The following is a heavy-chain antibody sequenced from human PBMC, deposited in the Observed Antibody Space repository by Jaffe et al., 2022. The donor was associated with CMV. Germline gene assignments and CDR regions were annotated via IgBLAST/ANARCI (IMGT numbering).Heavy chain of an antibody. CDR2: VYPPSGAT. CDR1: GYIFTDYY. J-gene: IGHJ4*02. Sequence: QVQLVQSGAEVKKPGASVKVSCKASGYIFTDYYLHWVRQAPGQGLEWMGWVYPPSGATEFAQKFQGRVTMTRDTSITTAYMELSRLTSDDTAVYYCARGFRGHFQYWGQGTLITVSS. CDR3: ARGFRGHFQY. D-gene: IGHD2-21*01. V-gene: IGHV1-2*02.